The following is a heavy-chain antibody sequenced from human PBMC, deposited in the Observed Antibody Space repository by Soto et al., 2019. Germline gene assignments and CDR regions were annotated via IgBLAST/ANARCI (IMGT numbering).Heavy chain of an antibody. V-gene: IGHV4-34*01. J-gene: IGHJ4*02. CDR2: INQRGSI. D-gene: IGHD7-27*01. CDR1: GGLISGYY. CDR3: ARGWGRIFDY. Sequence: QVQLQQWGAGLLKPSETLSLTCAVYGGLISGYYWNWIRQPPGKGLEWIGEINQRGSINYNPSLKSRVTISVDTSKNQFSLNLSSVTAADTAVYYCARGWGRIFDYWGQGSLVTVSS.